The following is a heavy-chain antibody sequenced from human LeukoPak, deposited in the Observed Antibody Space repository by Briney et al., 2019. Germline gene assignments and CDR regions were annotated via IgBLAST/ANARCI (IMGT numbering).Heavy chain of an antibody. CDR2: ISSSSSYT. J-gene: IGHJ4*02. CDR3: ARQGGAYNSGRFDY. Sequence: GGSLRLSCAASGFTFSDYYMSWIRQAPGKGLEWVSYISSSSSYTNYEDSVKGRFTISRDNAKNSLYLQMNSLRAEDTAVYYCARQGGAYNSGRFDYWGQGTLVTVSS. D-gene: IGHD6-19*01. V-gene: IGHV3-11*06. CDR1: GFTFSDYY.